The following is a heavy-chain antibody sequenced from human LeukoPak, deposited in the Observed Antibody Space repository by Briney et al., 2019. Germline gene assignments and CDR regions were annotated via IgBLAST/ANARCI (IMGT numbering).Heavy chain of an antibody. Sequence: GGSLRLSCAAPGFTFSNYAMGWVRQAPGKGLEWVAFIRYDGSNKYYADSVKGRFPISRDNSKNTLYLQMNSLRAEDTAVYYCAKGGNDFWSGYYRFDYWGQGTLVTVSS. J-gene: IGHJ4*02. V-gene: IGHV3-30*02. D-gene: IGHD3-3*01. CDR3: AKGGNDFWSGYYRFDY. CDR2: IRYDGSNK. CDR1: GFTFSNYA.